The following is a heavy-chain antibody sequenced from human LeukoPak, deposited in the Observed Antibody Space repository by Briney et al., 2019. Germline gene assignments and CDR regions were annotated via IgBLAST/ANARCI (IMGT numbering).Heavy chain of an antibody. J-gene: IGHJ5*02. CDR2: INSSGSTM. CDR3: ARDQAPILAGYYEWWFDP. Sequence: GGPLRLSCAASGFIFSDYYMRWLRQAPGGVVGGVSYINSSGSTMYSTASVKGRSTISNDNDKASLYLQMNSLRAEDTAVYYCARDQAPILAGYYEWWFDPWGQGTLVTVSS. V-gene: IGHV3-11*01. D-gene: IGHD3-9*01. CDR1: GFIFSDYY.